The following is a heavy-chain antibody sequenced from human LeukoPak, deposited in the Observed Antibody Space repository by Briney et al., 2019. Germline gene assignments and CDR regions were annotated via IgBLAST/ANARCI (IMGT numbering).Heavy chain of an antibody. J-gene: IGHJ5*02. CDR2: ITWRGGST. V-gene: IGHV3-20*04. CDR3: ASGGYCSGGTCYTIDA. D-gene: IGHD2-15*01. Sequence: GGSLRLSCAASGYKFDDYGMSWVRQVPGKGLEWVSGITWRGGSTAYADSVKGRFTISRDNTKDSLYLQMNSLRVEDTAFYYCASGGYCSGGTCYTIDAWGQGILVTVSS. CDR1: GYKFDDYG.